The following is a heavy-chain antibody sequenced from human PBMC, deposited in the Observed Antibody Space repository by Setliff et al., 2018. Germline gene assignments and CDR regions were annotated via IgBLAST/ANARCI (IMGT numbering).Heavy chain of an antibody. CDR2: ISAYNGNT. CDR3: ARDPSLTGILNYYYYYYMDV. CDR1: GYTFTSYG. D-gene: IGHD7-27*01. V-gene: IGHV1-18*01. J-gene: IGHJ6*03. Sequence: ASVKVSCKASGYTFTSYGISWVRQAPGQGLEWMGWISAYNGNTNYAQKLQGRVTMTTDTSTSTAYMELRSLRSDDTAVYYCARDPSLTGILNYYYYYYMDVWGKGTTVTAP.